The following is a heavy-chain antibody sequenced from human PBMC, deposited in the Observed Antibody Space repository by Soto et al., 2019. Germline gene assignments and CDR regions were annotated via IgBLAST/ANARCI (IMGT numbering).Heavy chain of an antibody. Sequence: QVQLVQSGAEVKKPGSSVKVSCKASGGTFSSYAISWVRQAPGQGLEWMGGIIPIFGTANYAQKFQGRVTITADESTSTAYMELSSLRSEDTAVYYCARVNFWSGYYYYYYYYGMDVWGQGTTVTVSS. V-gene: IGHV1-69*01. J-gene: IGHJ6*02. CDR3: ARVNFWSGYYYYYYYYGMDV. CDR1: GGTFSSYA. D-gene: IGHD3-3*01. CDR2: IIPIFGTA.